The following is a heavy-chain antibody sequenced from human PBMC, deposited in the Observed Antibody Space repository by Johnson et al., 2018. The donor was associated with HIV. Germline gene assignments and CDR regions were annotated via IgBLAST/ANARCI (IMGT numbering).Heavy chain of an antibody. V-gene: IGHV3-30*04. CDR1: GFTFSSYA. J-gene: IGHJ3*02. CDR3: AKDRWELFWGGGEASHDAFDI. Sequence: QVQLVESGGGVVQPGMSLRLSCAASGFTFSSYAIHWVRQAPGKGLQWVAIISYDGSNNYYADSVKGRFTISRDNAKNSLYLETNSLRAEDTAVYYCAKDRWELFWGGGEASHDAFDIWCQGTMVTVSS. D-gene: IGHD1-26*01. CDR2: ISYDGSNN.